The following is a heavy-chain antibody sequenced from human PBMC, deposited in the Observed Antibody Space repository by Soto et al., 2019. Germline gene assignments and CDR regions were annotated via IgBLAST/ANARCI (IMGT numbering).Heavy chain of an antibody. CDR2: ISGSGGST. J-gene: IGHJ4*02. CDR3: AKWNTYYDFWSGYTYFDY. D-gene: IGHD3-3*01. V-gene: IGHV3-23*01. Sequence: PGGSLRLSCAASGFTFSSYAMSWVRQAPGKGLEWVSAISGSGGSTYYADSVKGRFTISRDNSKNTLYLQMNSLRAEDTAVYYCAKWNTYYDFWSGYTYFDYWVQVTLVTVSS. CDR1: GFTFSSYA.